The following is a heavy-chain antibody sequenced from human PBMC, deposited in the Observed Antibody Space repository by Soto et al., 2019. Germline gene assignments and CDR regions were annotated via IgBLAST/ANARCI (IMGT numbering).Heavy chain of an antibody. V-gene: IGHV3-30*04. Sequence: QVQLVESGGGVVQPGRSLRLSCAGSGFIFKNYALNWVRQAPGKGLEWVASITRDGYNKYYADSVKGRFTISRDNSRDTMSLQMTALRTEDSSIYYCTKISGGSSSVGMDYWGQGTRVTVSS. CDR2: ITRDGYNK. J-gene: IGHJ4*02. D-gene: IGHD6-6*01. CDR1: GFIFKNYA. CDR3: TKISGGSSSVGMDY.